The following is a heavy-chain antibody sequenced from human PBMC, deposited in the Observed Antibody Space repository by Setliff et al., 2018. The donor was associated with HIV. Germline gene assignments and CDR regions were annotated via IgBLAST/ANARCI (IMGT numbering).Heavy chain of an antibody. CDR2: IHQDGSEK. J-gene: IGHJ4*02. V-gene: IGHV3-7*03. D-gene: IGHD2-2*01. Sequence: QTGGSLRLSCAASGFTFSNYWMSWVRQAPGKGLEWVANIHQDGSEKYYVDSVKGRFTISRDNTKNTLYLQMSSLIAEDTAMYYCATHMPSGDPFDSWGQGTLVTVSS. CDR3: ATHMPSGDPFDS. CDR1: GFTFSNYW.